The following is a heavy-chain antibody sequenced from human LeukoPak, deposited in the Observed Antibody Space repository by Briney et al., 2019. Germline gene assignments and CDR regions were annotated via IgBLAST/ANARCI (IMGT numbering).Heavy chain of an antibody. V-gene: IGHV4-34*01. CDR1: GGSFSGYY. CDR3: ARSRPSPSGITGTTWFDP. D-gene: IGHD1-7*01. Sequence: PSETLSLTCAVYGGSFSGYYWSWIRQPPGKGLEWIGEINHSGSTNYNPSLKSRVTISVDTSKNQFSLKLSSVTAADTAVYYCARSRPSPSGITGTTWFDPWGQGTLVTVSS. J-gene: IGHJ5*02. CDR2: INHSGST.